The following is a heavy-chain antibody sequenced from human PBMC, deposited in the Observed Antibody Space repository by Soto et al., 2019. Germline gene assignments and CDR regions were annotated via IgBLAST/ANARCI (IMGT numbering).Heavy chain of an antibody. J-gene: IGHJ3*02. CDR2: IWNDGSNN. D-gene: IGHD1-7*01. V-gene: IGHV3-33*01. Sequence: QVQLVESGGGVVQPGRSLRLSCAASGFTFSIYGMHWVRQAPGKGLEWVAVIWNDGSNNYYADSVKGRFTISRDNSKNTLYLQMNSLRAEDTAVYYCARDNWNYVSAFDIWGQGTMVTVSS. CDR1: GFTFSIYG. CDR3: ARDNWNYVSAFDI.